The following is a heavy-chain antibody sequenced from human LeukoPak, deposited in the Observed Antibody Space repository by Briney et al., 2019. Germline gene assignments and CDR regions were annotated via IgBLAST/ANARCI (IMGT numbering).Heavy chain of an antibody. CDR2: IYSGGST. CDR3: ARGATRTDYGDYFDY. D-gene: IGHD4-17*01. J-gene: IGHJ4*02. V-gene: IGHV3-53*01. CDR1: GFTVSSNY. Sequence: GGSLRLSCAASGFTVSSNYMSWVRQAPGKGLGWVSVIYSGGSTYYADSVKGRFTISRDNSKNTLYLQMNSLRAEDTAVYYCARGATRTDYGDYFDYWGQGTLVTVSS.